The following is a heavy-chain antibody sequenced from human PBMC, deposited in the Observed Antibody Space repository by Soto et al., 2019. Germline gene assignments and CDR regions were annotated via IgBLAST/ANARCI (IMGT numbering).Heavy chain of an antibody. CDR1: GGTRSYGAYS. V-gene: IGHV4-30-2*06. J-gene: IGHJ4*02. D-gene: IGHD3-3*01. CDR3: TSGACYDSFDF. CDR2: ISHLETS. Sequence: SETLSRTGSVSGGTRSYGAYSWNWIRQSPGKGLEWLGYISHLETSYYNPSCGSRLCVSIDRSRNQFFLSLSSMTAAAQAAYYCTSGACYDSFDFWGQGIQVTVSS.